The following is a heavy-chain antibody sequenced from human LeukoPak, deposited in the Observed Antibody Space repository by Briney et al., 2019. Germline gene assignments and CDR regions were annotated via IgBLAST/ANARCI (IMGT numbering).Heavy chain of an antibody. Sequence: SVKVSCKASGGTFSSYAISWVRQAPGQGLEWMGGIIPIFGTANYAQKFQGRVTITADESTSTAYMELSSLRSEDTAVYYCARVSYYDILTGYYYNWFDPWGQGTLVTVSS. V-gene: IGHV1-69*13. CDR1: GGTFSSYA. J-gene: IGHJ5*02. D-gene: IGHD3-9*01. CDR3: ARVSYYDILTGYYYNWFDP. CDR2: IIPIFGTA.